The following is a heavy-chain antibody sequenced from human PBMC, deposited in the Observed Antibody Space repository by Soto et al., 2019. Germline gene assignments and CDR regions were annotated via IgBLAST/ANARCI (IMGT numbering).Heavy chain of an antibody. CDR3: ARDHPHSYGVYYFDY. Sequence: SETLSLTCTVSGGYISNSSYYWVWIRQPPGKGLEWIGSIYYSGSTYYNPSLKSRVTISVDTSKNQVTLKVNSVTAADTAVYYCARDHPHSYGVYYFDYWGQGTPVTVSS. J-gene: IGHJ4*02. D-gene: IGHD5-18*01. V-gene: IGHV4-39*02. CDR1: GGYISNSSYY. CDR2: IYYSGST.